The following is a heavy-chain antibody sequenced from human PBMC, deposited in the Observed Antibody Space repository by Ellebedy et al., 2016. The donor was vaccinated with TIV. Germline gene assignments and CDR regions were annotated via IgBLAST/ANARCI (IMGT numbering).Heavy chain of an antibody. V-gene: IGHV3-23*01. CDR3: AKGQLYCDY. CDR2: ISGSGGTT. D-gene: IGHD3-10*01. J-gene: IGHJ4*02. CDR1: GFTFSGYA. Sequence: GESLKISCVASGFTFSGYAMTWVRQAPGRGLEWVSAISGSGGTTYYADSVKGRFTISRDNSKNTLYLQMNSLRAEDTAVYYCAKGQLYCDYWGQGTLVTVSS.